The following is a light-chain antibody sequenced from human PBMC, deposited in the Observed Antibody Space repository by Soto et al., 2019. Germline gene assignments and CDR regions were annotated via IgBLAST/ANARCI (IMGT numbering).Light chain of an antibody. CDR2: KAS. Sequence: DIQMTQSPSTLSGSVGDRVTITCRASQTIRSWLAWYQQKPGKAPKLLIYKASTLKSGVPSRFSGSGSGTEFTLTISSLQPDDFATYYCQQYNSYSEAFGQGTKV. CDR3: QQYNSYSEA. J-gene: IGKJ1*01. V-gene: IGKV1-5*03. CDR1: QTIRSW.